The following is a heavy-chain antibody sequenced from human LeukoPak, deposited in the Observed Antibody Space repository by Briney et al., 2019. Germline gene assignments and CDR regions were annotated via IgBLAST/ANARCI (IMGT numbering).Heavy chain of an antibody. CDR1: GFIFSAYS. V-gene: IGHV3-48*04. J-gene: IGHJ3*01. CDR3: ARGYSGTYPNV. D-gene: IGHD1-26*01. CDR2: ISDSSDII. Sequence: GGSLRLSCAASGFIFSAYSMNWVRQAPGKGLEWVSYISDSSDIIYYADSVKGRFSISRDNAKDSLYLQMNSLRAEDTAIYYCARGYSGTYPNVWGQGTMVTVSS.